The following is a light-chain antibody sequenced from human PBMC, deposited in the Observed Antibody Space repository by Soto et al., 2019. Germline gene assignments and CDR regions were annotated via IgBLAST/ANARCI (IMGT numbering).Light chain of an antibody. CDR2: GAS. CDR1: QTISRNY. Sequence: EIVLTQSPGTLSLSAGERATLSCRASQTISRNYLAWYQQKPGQAPRLLIFGASYRATGIPDRCSGSGSGTSFTLTISRLEPEDFAVYYCQQYGRSPPEFTFGPGTKVDIK. CDR3: QQYGRSPPEFT. J-gene: IGKJ3*01. V-gene: IGKV3-20*01.